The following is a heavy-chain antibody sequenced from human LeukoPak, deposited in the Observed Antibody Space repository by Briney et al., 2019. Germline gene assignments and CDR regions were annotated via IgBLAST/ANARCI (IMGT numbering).Heavy chain of an antibody. Sequence: GASVKVSCKASGGTFSSYAISWVRQAPGQGLEWMGGIIPIFGTANYAQKFQGRVTITADESTSTAYMELSSLRSEDTAVYYCAREGNSGYDAVDYWGQGTLVTVPS. J-gene: IGHJ4*02. D-gene: IGHD5-12*01. CDR3: AREGNSGYDAVDY. CDR1: GGTFSSYA. V-gene: IGHV1-69*01. CDR2: IIPIFGTA.